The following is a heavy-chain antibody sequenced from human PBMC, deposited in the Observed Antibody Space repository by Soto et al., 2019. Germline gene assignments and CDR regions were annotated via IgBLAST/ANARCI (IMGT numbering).Heavy chain of an antibody. CDR1: GGSVSSGSYS. Sequence: QVQLQESGPGLVKPSETLSLTCTVSGGSVSSGSYSWSWMRQPPGKGLEWIGYIYHSGTTNYNPSLKSRVAISVDPSKNQFSLKLSSVTAADTAVYDCARGGGSYYIAYWGQGTLVTVSS. J-gene: IGHJ4*02. CDR2: IYHSGTT. V-gene: IGHV4-61*01. D-gene: IGHD1-26*01. CDR3: ARGGGSYYIAY.